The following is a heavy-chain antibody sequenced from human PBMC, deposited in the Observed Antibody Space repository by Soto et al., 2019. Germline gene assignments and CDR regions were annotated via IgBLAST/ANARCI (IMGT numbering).Heavy chain of an antibody. J-gene: IGHJ3*02. CDR3: AHRPKGCSGTTCYGAFDI. CDR1: GFSLSTSGVG. Sequence: QITLKEYGPTLVKPTQTLTLTCTFSGFSLSTSGVGVGWIRQPPGKALEWLAVIYWDDDKRYSPSLKSMLTITKDTTKNQVVLTMTNMDPVDTATYYCAHRPKGCSGTTCYGAFDIWGQGTMVSVSS. CDR2: IYWDDDK. V-gene: IGHV2-5*02. D-gene: IGHD2-15*01.